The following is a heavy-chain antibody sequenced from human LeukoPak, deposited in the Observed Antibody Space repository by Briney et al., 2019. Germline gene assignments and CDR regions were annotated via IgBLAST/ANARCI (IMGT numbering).Heavy chain of an antibody. CDR2: ISGSGGST. D-gene: IGHD3-16*02. CDR1: GFTFSSYG. CDR3: AKWNGDYVWGSYRQFDY. Sequence: PGGSLRLSCAASGFTFSSYGMGWVRQAPGKGLEWVSAISGSGGSTYYADSVKGRFTISRDNSKNTLYLQMNSLRAEDTAVYYCAKWNGDYVWGSYRQFDYWGQGTLVTVSS. V-gene: IGHV3-23*01. J-gene: IGHJ4*02.